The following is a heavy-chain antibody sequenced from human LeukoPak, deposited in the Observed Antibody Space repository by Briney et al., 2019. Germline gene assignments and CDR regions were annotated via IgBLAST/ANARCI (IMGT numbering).Heavy chain of an antibody. D-gene: IGHD5-18*01. V-gene: IGHV3-43*02. CDR1: GFTFDDCA. J-gene: IGHJ4*02. CDR2: ISGDGGST. CDR3: AKDRSGYSYGWTFDY. Sequence: QSGGPLILSCAASGFTFDDCAMHWVRQAPGKGLEWVSLISGDGGSTYYADSVRGRFTISRDNSKNSLYLQMNSLRTEDTALYYCAKDRSGYSYGWTFDYWGQGTLVTVSS.